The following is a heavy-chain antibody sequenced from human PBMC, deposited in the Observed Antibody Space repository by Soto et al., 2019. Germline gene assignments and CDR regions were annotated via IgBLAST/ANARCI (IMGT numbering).Heavy chain of an antibody. CDR3: AREVTEWQLVYLDY. Sequence: HPGGSLRLSCAASGFTFSSYGMHWVRQAPGKGLEWVAVIWYDGSNKYYADSVKGRFTIPRDNSKNTLYLQMNSLRAEDTAVYYCAREVTEWQLVYLDYWGQGTLVTVSS. J-gene: IGHJ4*02. CDR1: GFTFSSYG. CDR2: IWYDGSNK. D-gene: IGHD6-6*01. V-gene: IGHV3-33*01.